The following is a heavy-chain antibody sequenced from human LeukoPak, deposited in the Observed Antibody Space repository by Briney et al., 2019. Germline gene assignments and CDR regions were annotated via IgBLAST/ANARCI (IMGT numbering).Heavy chain of an antibody. V-gene: IGHV1-18*04. Sequence: ASVKVSCKASGYTCTSYGISWVRQAPGQGLEWMGWISAYNGNTNYAQKLQGRVTMTTDTSTSTAYMELRSLRSDDTAVYYCARDLGYSSGWGSWFDPWGQGTLVTVSS. CDR1: GYTCTSYG. J-gene: IGHJ5*02. D-gene: IGHD6-19*01. CDR2: ISAYNGNT. CDR3: ARDLGYSSGWGSWFDP.